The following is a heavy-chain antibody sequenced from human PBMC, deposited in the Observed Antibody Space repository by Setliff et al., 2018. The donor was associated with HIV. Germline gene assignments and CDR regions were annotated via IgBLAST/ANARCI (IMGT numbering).Heavy chain of an antibody. V-gene: IGHV1-2*02. D-gene: IGHD6-19*01. CDR3: ARDHHYSSGCFDY. J-gene: IGHJ4*02. CDR2: SNPNSGAT. Sequence: ASVKVSCKASGYTFTTNYIHWARQAPGQGLEWMGWSNPNSGATHYAQKFQGRVTMTRDTSISAAYMELSSLRSEDTAVYYCARDHHYSSGCFDYWGQGTLVTVSS. CDR1: GYTFTTNY.